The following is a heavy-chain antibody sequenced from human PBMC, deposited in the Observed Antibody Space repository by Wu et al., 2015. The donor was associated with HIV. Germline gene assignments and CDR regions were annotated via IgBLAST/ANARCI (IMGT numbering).Heavy chain of an antibody. J-gene: IGHJ4*02. D-gene: IGHD2-2*02. Sequence: QVQLVQSGAEVKKPGSSVKVSCKTSGGSFRSQPISWVRQAPGQGLEWMGKIFPLFGTTNYAQDFQGRVTFTRNTSMSTAYMELSSLRSEDTAVYYCTRAARGSCPTTSCYTLDSWGQGTPVTVSS. CDR3: TRAARGSCPTTSCYTLDS. V-gene: IGHV1-69*05. CDR1: GGSFRSQP. CDR2: IFPLFGTT.